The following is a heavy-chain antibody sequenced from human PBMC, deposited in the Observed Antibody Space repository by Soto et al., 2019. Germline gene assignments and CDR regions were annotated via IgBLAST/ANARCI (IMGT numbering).Heavy chain of an antibody. J-gene: IGHJ6*03. Sequence: PSETLSLTCAVSSGSISSSNWWSWVRQPPGKGLEWIGEIYHSGSTNYNPSLKSRVTISVDKSKNQFSLKLSSVTAADTAVYYCARDHGKVGSGWYRPNYMDVWGKGTKVTVSS. CDR3: ARDHGKVGSGWYRPNYMDV. CDR2: IYHSGST. CDR1: SGSISSSNW. D-gene: IGHD6-19*01. V-gene: IGHV4-4*02.